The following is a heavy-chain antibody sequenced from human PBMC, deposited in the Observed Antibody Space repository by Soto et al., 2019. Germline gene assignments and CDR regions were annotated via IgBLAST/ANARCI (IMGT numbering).Heavy chain of an antibody. J-gene: IGHJ5*02. V-gene: IGHV3-7*01. CDR3: ASVKSWAVSP. D-gene: IGHD3-10*01. CDR2: IKQSGSDR. Sequence: EVQLGESGGGLVQPGGSLGLSCAASGFTFSSYWMSWVRLAPGKGLEWVAHIKQSGSDRYYVDSVRGRFTISRDNAKNPLYLQMNSLRVEDTAMYYCASVKSWAVSPWGQGTLVTVSS. CDR1: GFTFSSYW.